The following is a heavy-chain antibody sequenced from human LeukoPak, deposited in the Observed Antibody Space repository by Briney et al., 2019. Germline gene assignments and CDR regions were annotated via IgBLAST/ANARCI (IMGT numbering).Heavy chain of an antibody. CDR1: GGTFSSYA. CDR3: ARDAVSRYSSGWYNLGY. J-gene: IGHJ4*02. Sequence: GASVKVSCKASGGTFSSYAISWVRQAPGQGLEWMGRIIPILGMANYAQKFQGRVTITADKSTGTAYMELSSLRSEDTAVYYCARDAVSRYSSGWYNLGYWGQGTLVTVSS. CDR2: IIPILGMA. D-gene: IGHD6-19*01. V-gene: IGHV1-69*04.